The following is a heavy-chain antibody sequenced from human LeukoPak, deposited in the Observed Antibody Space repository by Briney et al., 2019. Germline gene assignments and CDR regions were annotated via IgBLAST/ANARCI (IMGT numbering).Heavy chain of an antibody. CDR2: ISGSGGST. Sequence: PGGSLRLSCAASGFTFRSYAMSWVRQAPGKGLEWVSAISGSGGSTYYADSVKGRFTISRDNSKNTLYLQMNSLRAEDTAVYYCAKDPRWGLVPGPWGQGTLVTVSS. J-gene: IGHJ5*02. CDR1: GFTFRSYA. D-gene: IGHD6-19*01. V-gene: IGHV3-23*01. CDR3: AKDPRWGLVPGP.